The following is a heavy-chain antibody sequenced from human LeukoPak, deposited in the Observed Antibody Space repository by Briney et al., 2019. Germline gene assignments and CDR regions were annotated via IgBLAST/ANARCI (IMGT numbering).Heavy chain of an antibody. D-gene: IGHD3-10*01. CDR3: EGGLWFGESPDY. Sequence: PSETLSLTCTVSGGSISSSSYYWGWIRQPPGKGLEWIGSIYYSGSTYYNPSLKSRVTISVDTSKNQFSLKLSSVTAADTAVYYCEGGLWFGESPDYWGQGTLVTVSS. J-gene: IGHJ4*02. CDR2: IYYSGST. V-gene: IGHV4-39*07. CDR1: GGSISSSSYY.